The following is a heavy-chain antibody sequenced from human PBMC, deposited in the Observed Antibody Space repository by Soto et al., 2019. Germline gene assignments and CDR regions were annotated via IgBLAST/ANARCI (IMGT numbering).Heavy chain of an antibody. D-gene: IGHD2-2*01. V-gene: IGHV1-18*04. CDR1: GYTFTSYG. CDR3: ARDVMGPKEVVPAASLDV. CDR2: ISAYNGNT. J-gene: IGHJ6*02. Sequence: QVQLVQSGAEVKKPGASVKVSCKASGYTFTSYGISWVRQAHGQGLEWMGWISAYNGNTNYAQKLQGRVTMTTDTAASTAYMGRRSMRYDATAVYYWARDVMGPKEVVPAASLDVWGQGTTVTVSS.